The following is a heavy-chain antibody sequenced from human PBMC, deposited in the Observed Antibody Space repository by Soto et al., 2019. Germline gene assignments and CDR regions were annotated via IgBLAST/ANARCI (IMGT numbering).Heavy chain of an antibody. J-gene: IGHJ3*02. D-gene: IGHD2-15*01. CDR3: ARERVVSPDFDI. CDR2: ISYDGSNK. Sequence: PGGSLRLSCAASGFTFSSYAMHWVRQAPGKGLEWVAVISYDGSNKHYADSVKGRFTISRDNSKNTLYLQMNSLRAEDTAVYYCARERVVSPDFDIWGQGTMVTVSS. CDR1: GFTFSSYA. V-gene: IGHV3-30-3*01.